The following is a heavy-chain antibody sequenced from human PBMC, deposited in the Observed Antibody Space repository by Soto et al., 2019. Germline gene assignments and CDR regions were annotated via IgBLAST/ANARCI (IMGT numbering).Heavy chain of an antibody. J-gene: IGHJ6*02. Sequence: GASVKVSCKASGYTFTSYDINWVRQATGQGLEWMGWINANNGNTDYAQKLQGRVTMTTDTSTSTAYMELRSLRSDDTAVYYCACVLLHWSGGSGYSAFIGMDGWGQGSTVTV. CDR2: INANNGNT. V-gene: IGHV1-18*01. D-gene: IGHD2-15*01. CDR3: ACVLLHWSGGSGYSAFIGMDG. CDR1: GYTFTSYD.